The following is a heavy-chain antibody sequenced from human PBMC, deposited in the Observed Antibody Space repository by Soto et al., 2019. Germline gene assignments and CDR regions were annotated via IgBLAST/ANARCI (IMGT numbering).Heavy chain of an antibody. CDR1: GGSISSYY. CDR2: IYYSGST. D-gene: IGHD3-22*01. Sequence: SETLSLTCTVSGGSISSYYWSWIRQPPGKGLEWIGYIYYSGSTNYNPSLKSRVTISVDTSKNQFSLKLSSVTAADTAVYYCARALYYDSSGPFDYWGQGTLVTVSS. J-gene: IGHJ4*02. V-gene: IGHV4-59*01. CDR3: ARALYYDSSGPFDY.